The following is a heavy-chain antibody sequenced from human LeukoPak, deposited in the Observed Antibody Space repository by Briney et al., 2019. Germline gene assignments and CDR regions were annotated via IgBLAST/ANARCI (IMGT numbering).Heavy chain of an antibody. J-gene: IGHJ6*03. Sequence: SETLSLTCTVSGGSISSYYWSWIRQPPGKGLEWIGYIYYSGSTNYNPSLKSRVTISVDTSKNQFSLKLSSVTAADTAVYYCARDNSYRYYYYMDVWGKGTTVTVSS. V-gene: IGHV4-59*01. CDR3: ARDNSYRYYYYMDV. D-gene: IGHD2/OR15-2a*01. CDR2: IYYSGST. CDR1: GGSISSYY.